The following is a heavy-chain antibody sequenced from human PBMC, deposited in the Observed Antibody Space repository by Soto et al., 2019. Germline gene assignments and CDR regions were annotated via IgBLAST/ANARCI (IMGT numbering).Heavy chain of an antibody. V-gene: IGHV3-21*01. Sequence: LRLSCAASGFTFISYSMNWVRQAPGKGLEWVSSISSSSSYIYYADSVKGRFTISRDNAKNSLYLQMNSLRAEDTAVYYCARVGIAAVFGMDVWGQGTTVTVSS. D-gene: IGHD6-13*01. J-gene: IGHJ6*02. CDR2: ISSSSSYI. CDR1: GFTFISYS. CDR3: ARVGIAAVFGMDV.